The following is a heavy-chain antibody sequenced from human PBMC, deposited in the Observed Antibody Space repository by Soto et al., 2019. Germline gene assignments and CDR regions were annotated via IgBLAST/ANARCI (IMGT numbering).Heavy chain of an antibody. CDR1: GFTFSSYG. CDR3: AREDCGGDCLYYGMDV. V-gene: IGHV3-33*01. Sequence: GGSLRLSCAASGFTFSSYGMHWVRQAPGKGLEWVAVIWYDGSNKYYADSVKGRFTISRDNSKNTLYLQMNSLRAEDTAVYYCAREDCGGDCLYYGMDVWGQGTTVTVSS. D-gene: IGHD2-21*02. J-gene: IGHJ6*02. CDR2: IWYDGSNK.